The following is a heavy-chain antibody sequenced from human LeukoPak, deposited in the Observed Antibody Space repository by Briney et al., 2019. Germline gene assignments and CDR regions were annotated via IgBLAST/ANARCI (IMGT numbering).Heavy chain of an antibody. CDR1: GYTFTGYY. D-gene: IGHD3-10*01. V-gene: IGHV1-2*02. J-gene: IGHJ6*03. CDR2: INPNSCGT. Sequence: ASVKVFCKASGYTFTGYYMHWVRQAPGQGLEWMGWINPNSCGTNYAQKFQGRVTITANKSTSTAYMELSSLRSEDTAVYYCARGSDYGSGIPSKSYYYYMDVWGKGTTVTVSS. CDR3: ARGSDYGSGIPSKSYYYYMDV.